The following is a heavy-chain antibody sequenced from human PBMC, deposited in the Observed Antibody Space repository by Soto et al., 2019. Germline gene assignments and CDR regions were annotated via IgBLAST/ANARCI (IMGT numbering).Heavy chain of an antibody. CDR2: TYYRSKWYN. D-gene: IGHD3-9*01. V-gene: IGHV6-1*01. CDR3: ARDLSHYDILTGYSYYYYGMDV. CDR1: GDSVSSNSAA. J-gene: IGHJ6*02. Sequence: SKTLSLNCAISGDSVSSNSAAWNWIRQSPSRGLEWLGRTYYRSKWYNDYAVSVKSRITINPDTSKNQFSLQLNSVTPEDTAVYYCARDLSHYDILTGYSYYYYGMDVWGQGTTVTVS.